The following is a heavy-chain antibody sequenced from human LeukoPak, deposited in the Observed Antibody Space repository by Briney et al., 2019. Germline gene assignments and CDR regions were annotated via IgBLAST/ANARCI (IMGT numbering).Heavy chain of an antibody. CDR2: IYSGGYT. J-gene: IGHJ6*02. CDR3: ARDKGAYGSDYGMDV. V-gene: IGHV3-66*01. Sequence: GGSLRLSCAASGFTVSSNYMSWVRQAPGKGLEWVSVIYSGGYTYYADSVKGRFTISRDNYKNTLYLQMNSLRAEDTAVYYCARDKGAYGSDYGMDVWGQGTTVTVSS. CDR1: GFTVSSNY. D-gene: IGHD3-10*01.